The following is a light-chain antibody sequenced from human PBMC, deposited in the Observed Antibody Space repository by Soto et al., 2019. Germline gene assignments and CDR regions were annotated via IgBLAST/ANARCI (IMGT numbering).Light chain of an antibody. CDR1: QSFRSSY. J-gene: IGKJ4*01. CDR3: QQYGSSPLT. CDR2: GAS. Sequence: EIVLTQSPGTLSLSPGERATLSCRASQSFRSSYLAWYQQKPGQAPRLLIYGASSRATGIPDRFSGSGSGTDFTLTISRLEPEDFSVYYCQQYGSSPLTFGGGTTVEIK. V-gene: IGKV3-20*01.